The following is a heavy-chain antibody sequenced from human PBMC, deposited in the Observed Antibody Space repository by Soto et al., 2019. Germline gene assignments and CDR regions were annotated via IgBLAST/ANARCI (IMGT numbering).Heavy chain of an antibody. CDR1: GGSISSYY. V-gene: IGHV4-59*01. Sequence: SETLSLTCTVSGGSISSYYWSWIQQPPGKGLEWIGYIYYSGSTNYNPSLKSRVTISVDTSKNQFSLKLSSVTAADTAVYYCARDRSGGYSGYDDAFDIWGQGTMVTVSS. D-gene: IGHD5-12*01. J-gene: IGHJ3*02. CDR2: IYYSGST. CDR3: ARDRSGGYSGYDDAFDI.